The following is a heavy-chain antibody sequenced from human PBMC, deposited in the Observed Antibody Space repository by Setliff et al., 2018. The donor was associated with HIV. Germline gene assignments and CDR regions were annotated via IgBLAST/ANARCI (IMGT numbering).Heavy chain of an antibody. CDR2: INPSGGHT. Sequence: GASVKVSCKTSGYTFSTYFIHWVRQAPGQGLEWMGTINPSGGHTSYAQKLQGRVTMTTDTSTSTAYIELRSLRSDDTAVYYCARDDDYISSSGLGYWGQGTLVTVSS. CDR3: ARDDDYISSSGLGY. J-gene: IGHJ4*02. V-gene: IGHV1-46*01. CDR1: GYTFSTYF. D-gene: IGHD6-6*01.